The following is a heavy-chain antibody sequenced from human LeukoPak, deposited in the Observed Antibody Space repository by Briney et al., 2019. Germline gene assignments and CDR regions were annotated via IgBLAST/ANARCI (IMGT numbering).Heavy chain of an antibody. V-gene: IGHV4-59*08. J-gene: IGHJ4*02. D-gene: IGHD6-13*01. CDR2: IYYSGST. CDR1: GGSISGYY. Sequence: PSETLSLTCTVSGGSISGYYWNCIRQPPGKGLEWIGYIYYSGSTNYNPSLKSRVTMSVDTSKNQFSLKLSSVTAADTAVYYCASARWQPLVRDWGQGTLVTVSS. CDR3: ASARWQPLVRD.